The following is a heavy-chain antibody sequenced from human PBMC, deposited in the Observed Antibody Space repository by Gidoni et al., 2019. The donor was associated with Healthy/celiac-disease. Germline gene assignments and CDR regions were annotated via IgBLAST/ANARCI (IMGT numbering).Heavy chain of an antibody. D-gene: IGHD4-17*01. J-gene: IGHJ4*02. CDR2: IYYSGST. CDR3: ARGGVYGDLNLDY. V-gene: IGHV4-61*01. CDR1: GGPVSSGSYY. Sequence: QVQLQESGPGLVKPSETLSLTCTVSGGPVSSGSYYWSWIRQPPGKGLEWIGYIYYSGSTNYNPSLKSRVTISVDTSKNQFSLKLSSVTAADTAVYYCARGGVYGDLNLDYWGQGTLVTVSS.